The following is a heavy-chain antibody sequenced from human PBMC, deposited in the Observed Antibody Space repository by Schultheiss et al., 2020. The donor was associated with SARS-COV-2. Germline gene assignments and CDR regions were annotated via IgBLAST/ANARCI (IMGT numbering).Heavy chain of an antibody. CDR2: ISSTTGNT. CDR1: GFTFSTYP. D-gene: IGHD2-2*01. Sequence: GESLKISCATSGFTFSTYPIYWVRQAPGKGLEWVSSISSTTGNTYYGDSLKGRFTISRDNSKNTLHLQMNSLRVDDTAVYYCTSDLAYCSSSSCYVGATNWGQGTLVTVSS. V-gene: IGHV3-23*01. CDR3: TSDLAYCSSSSCYVGATN. J-gene: IGHJ4*02.